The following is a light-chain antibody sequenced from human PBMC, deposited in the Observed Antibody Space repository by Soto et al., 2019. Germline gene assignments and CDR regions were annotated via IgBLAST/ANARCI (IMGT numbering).Light chain of an antibody. CDR1: QSISSW. J-gene: IGKJ4*01. V-gene: IGKV1-5*03. CDR3: QQYNSYPLT. Sequence: DIQLTQSPSTLSASVGDRVTITCRASQSISSWLAWYQQKPGKAPKLLIYTASSVESGVPSRFSGSGSGTEVALSISSLQPDDCATYYCQQYNSYPLTFGGGTKVEIK. CDR2: TAS.